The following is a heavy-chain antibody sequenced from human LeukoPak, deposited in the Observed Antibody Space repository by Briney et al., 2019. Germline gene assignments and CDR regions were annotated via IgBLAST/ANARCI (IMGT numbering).Heavy chain of an antibody. CDR1: GFTVSSNY. Sequence: PGGSLRLSCAASGFTVSSNYMSWVRQAPGKGLEWVSVIYSGGSTYYADSVKGRFTISRDNSKNTLYLQMNSLRAEDTAVYYCAKAAWGSSGYFDYWGQGTLVTVSS. V-gene: IGHV3-53*01. CDR2: IYSGGST. CDR3: AKAAWGSSGYFDY. J-gene: IGHJ4*02. D-gene: IGHD7-27*01.